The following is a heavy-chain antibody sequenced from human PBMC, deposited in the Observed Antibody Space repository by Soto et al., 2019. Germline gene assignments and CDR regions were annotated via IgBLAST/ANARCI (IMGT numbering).Heavy chain of an antibody. D-gene: IGHD3-22*01. Sequence: ASLNVSRKASGYTFTGYYMHWVRQAPGQGLEWMGWINPNSGGTNYAQKFQGRVTMTRDTSISTAYMELSRLRSDDTAVYYCAGEIRYYYDSSGYYYGSYWGQGTLVTVSS. CDR2: INPNSGGT. V-gene: IGHV1-2*02. CDR1: GYTFTGYY. CDR3: AGEIRYYYDSSGYYYGSY. J-gene: IGHJ4*02.